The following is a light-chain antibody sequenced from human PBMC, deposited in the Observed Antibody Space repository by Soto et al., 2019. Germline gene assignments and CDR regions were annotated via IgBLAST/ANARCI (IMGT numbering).Light chain of an antibody. J-gene: IGKJ5*01. Sequence: DIQMPQYPSSVSASLGDRVTITCQASQDINKNLIWYQQKPGKAPKPLIYDASDLETGVPSRFSGSGSGTGFTFTISSLQPEDFATYYCQQYESLPLTFGQGTRLEIK. V-gene: IGKV1-33*01. CDR1: QDINKN. CDR3: QQYESLPLT. CDR2: DAS.